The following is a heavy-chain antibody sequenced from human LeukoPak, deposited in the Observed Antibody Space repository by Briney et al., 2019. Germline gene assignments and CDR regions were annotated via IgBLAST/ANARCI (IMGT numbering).Heavy chain of an antibody. V-gene: IGHV4-61*01. Sequence: SETLSLTCTVSGGSISSGSYYWSWIRQPPGKGLEWIGYIYYSGSTNYNPSLKSRVTISVDTSKNQFSLKLSSVTAADTAVYYCARGYSSGWYSNYYYYYMDVWGKGTTVTISS. CDR3: ARGYSSGWYSNYYYYYMDV. J-gene: IGHJ6*03. CDR2: IYYSGST. D-gene: IGHD6-19*01. CDR1: GGSISSGSYY.